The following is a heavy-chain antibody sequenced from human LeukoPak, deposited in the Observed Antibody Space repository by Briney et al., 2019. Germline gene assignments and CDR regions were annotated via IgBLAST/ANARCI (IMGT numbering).Heavy chain of an antibody. CDR2: IYTGGRT. J-gene: IGHJ5*02. V-gene: IGHV3-53*01. CDR1: ELTVSRNY. D-gene: IGHD5-24*01. CDR3: ARVEMATSSLDL. Sequence: GGSLRLSCTDSELTVSRNYMAWVRQAPGKGLECVSVIYTGGRTFYADSVRGRLTISRDISKNTVSLQMNSLKAEDTALYFCARVEMATSSLDLWGQGTLVIVSS.